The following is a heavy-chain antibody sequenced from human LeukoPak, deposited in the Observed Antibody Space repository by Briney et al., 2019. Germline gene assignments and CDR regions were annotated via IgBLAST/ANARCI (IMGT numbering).Heavy chain of an antibody. CDR2: IIPIFGTA. Sequence: ASVKVSCKASGGTFSSYAISWVRQAPGQGLEWMGGIIPIFGTANYAQKFQGRVTITTDESTSTAYMELRSLRSDDTAVYYCARDFSSSWSEGDAFDIWGQGTMVTVSS. V-gene: IGHV1-69*05. D-gene: IGHD6-13*01. CDR3: ARDFSSSWSEGDAFDI. CDR1: GGTFSSYA. J-gene: IGHJ3*02.